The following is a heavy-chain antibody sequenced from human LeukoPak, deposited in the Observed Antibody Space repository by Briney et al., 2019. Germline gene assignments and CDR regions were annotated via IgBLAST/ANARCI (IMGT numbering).Heavy chain of an antibody. CDR3: ARDHDYGGNPFDY. Sequence: GRSLGLSCAASGFTFSNYAMHWVRQAPGKGLEWVAVISYDGNNKYYADSVKGRFTISRDNSKNTLYLQMNSLRGEDTAVYYCARDHDYGGNPFDYWGQGTLVTVSS. CDR1: GFTFSNYA. J-gene: IGHJ4*02. CDR2: ISYDGNNK. D-gene: IGHD4-23*01. V-gene: IGHV3-30-3*01.